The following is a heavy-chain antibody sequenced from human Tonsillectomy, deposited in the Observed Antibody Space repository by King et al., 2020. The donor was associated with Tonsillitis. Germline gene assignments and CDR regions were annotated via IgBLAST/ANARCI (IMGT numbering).Heavy chain of an antibody. CDR1: GGSVSSDSYY. V-gene: IGHV4-61*01. CDR2: IYYSGST. J-gene: IGHJ4*02. Sequence: VQLQESGPGLVKPSETLSLTCTVSGGSVSSDSYYWSWIRQPPGKGLEWIGYIYYSGSTNYNPSLKSRVTISVDTSKNQFSLKLSSVTAADTAVYYCARKRDYYDRRGFDYWGQGALVTASS. D-gene: IGHD3-22*01. CDR3: ARKRDYYDRRGFDY.